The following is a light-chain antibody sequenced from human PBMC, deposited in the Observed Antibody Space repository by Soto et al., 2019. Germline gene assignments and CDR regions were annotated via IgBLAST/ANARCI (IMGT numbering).Light chain of an antibody. V-gene: IGKV1-9*01. CDR2: VAS. J-gene: IGKJ1*01. CDR1: QGISSN. Sequence: DIQLTQSPSFLSASVGDRVTTTCRASQGISSNLVWFQQRPGKAPKLLIYVASTLQSGVPSRFSGSGSGTEFTLTISSLQPEDFATYYCQQLNSYPRTFGQGTKVEIK. CDR3: QQLNSYPRT.